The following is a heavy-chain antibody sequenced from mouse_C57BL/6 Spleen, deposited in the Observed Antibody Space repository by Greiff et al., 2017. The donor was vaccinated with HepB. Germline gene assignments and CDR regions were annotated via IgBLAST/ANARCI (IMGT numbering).Heavy chain of an antibody. D-gene: IGHD2-4*01. J-gene: IGHJ4*01. Sequence: QVQLQQPGAELVKPGASVKLSCKASGYTFTSYWMHWVKQRPGQGLEWIGMIHPNSGSTNYNEKFKSKATLTVDKSSSTAYMQLSSLTSEDSAVYYCARWGYDYGGDYAMDYWGQGTSVTVSS. CDR3: ARWGYDYGGDYAMDY. CDR1: GYTFTSYW. CDR2: IHPNSGST. V-gene: IGHV1-64*01.